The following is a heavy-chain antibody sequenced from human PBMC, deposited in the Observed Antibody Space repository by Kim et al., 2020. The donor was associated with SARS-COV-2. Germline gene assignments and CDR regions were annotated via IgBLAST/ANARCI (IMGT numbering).Heavy chain of an antibody. V-gene: IGHV3-33*06. Sequence: GGSLRLSCAASGFTFSSYGMHWVRQAPGKGLEWVAVIWYDGSNKHYADSVKGRFTISRDNSKNTLYLQMNSLRAEDAAVYDCANDLGYCSGGSCSPNGMDVCGQGTMVAVSS. CDR2: IWYDGSNK. D-gene: IGHD2-15*01. CDR1: GFTFSSYG. CDR3: ANDLGYCSGGSCSPNGMDV. J-gene: IGHJ6*02.